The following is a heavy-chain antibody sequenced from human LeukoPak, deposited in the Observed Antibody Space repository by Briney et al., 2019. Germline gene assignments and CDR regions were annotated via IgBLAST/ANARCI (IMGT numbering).Heavy chain of an antibody. CDR1: GYDFTSVG. CDR3: ARAGSGSGWYFDY. Sequence: SVKVSCKASGYDFTSVGITWVRRTPGQGLEWMGWISPYNGNTRYAQKFQGRVAMTTDTSTTTAYMELRGLRFNDTAVYYCARAGSGSGWYFDYWGQGTLVTVSS. J-gene: IGHJ4*02. CDR2: ISPYNGNT. V-gene: IGHV1-18*01. D-gene: IGHD6-19*01.